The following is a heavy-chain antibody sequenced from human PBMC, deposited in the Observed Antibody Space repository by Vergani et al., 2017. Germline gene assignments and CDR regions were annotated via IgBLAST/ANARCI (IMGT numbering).Heavy chain of an antibody. V-gene: IGHV1-69*01. CDR2: IIPIFGTA. CDR1: GGTFSSYA. CDR3: AGDTRDSSNWYSFDY. Sequence: QVQLVQSGAEVKKPGSSVKVSCKASGGTFSSYAISWVRQAPGQGLEWMGGIIPIFGTANYAQKFQGRVTITAVESTSTAYIELSSLRSEDTAVYYCAGDTRDSSNWYSFDYWGRGTLVSVYS. J-gene: IGHJ4*02. D-gene: IGHD6-13*01.